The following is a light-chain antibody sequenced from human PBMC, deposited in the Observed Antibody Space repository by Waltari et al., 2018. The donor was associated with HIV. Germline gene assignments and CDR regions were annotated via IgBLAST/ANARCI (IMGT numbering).Light chain of an antibody. CDR1: RSISSW. J-gene: IGKJ2*01. CDR2: RAS. Sequence: DIQMTQSPSTLAASVGDTVTITCRASRSISSWLAWYQQKPGKAPKLLIYRASSLESGVASRFSGSGSGTEFTLTITSLQPDDFATYYCQQYTSYCDFGQGTKLEIK. CDR3: QQYTSYCD. V-gene: IGKV1-5*03.